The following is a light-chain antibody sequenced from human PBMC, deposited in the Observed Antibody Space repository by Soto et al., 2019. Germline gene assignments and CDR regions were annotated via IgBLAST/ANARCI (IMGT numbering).Light chain of an antibody. CDR3: QQYDRSPYT. CDR2: GAS. CDR1: QTVTSGY. Sequence: EIVLTQSPGTLSLSPGERAILSCRASQTVTSGYLAWYQQRPGQAPRLLIFGASNRATDIPDRFSGSGSGTDFTLTISGLEPEDFAVFYCQQYDRSPYTFGQGTNLEI. V-gene: IGKV3-20*01. J-gene: IGKJ2*01.